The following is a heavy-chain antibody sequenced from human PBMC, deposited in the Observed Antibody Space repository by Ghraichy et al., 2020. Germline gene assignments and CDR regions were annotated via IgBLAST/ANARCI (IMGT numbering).Heavy chain of an antibody. CDR1: VGSVSSGGHY. CDR2: IFNSGIT. V-gene: IGHV4-31*03. D-gene: IGHD3-22*01. CDR3: ARDGGYFLAFDY. Sequence: SLNISCSVSVGSVSSGGHYWTWIRQNPGKGLEWIGFIFNSGITYYNPSLKSRDSISADTSKNQFSLKLDSVTAADTAVYYCARDGGYFLAFDYWGQGTPVTVSS. J-gene: IGHJ4*02.